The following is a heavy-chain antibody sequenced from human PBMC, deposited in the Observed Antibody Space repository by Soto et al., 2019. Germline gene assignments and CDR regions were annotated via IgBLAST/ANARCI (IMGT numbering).Heavy chain of an antibody. Sequence: SLRLSCAASGFTFSSYAMHWVRQAPGKGLEWVAVISYDGSNKYYADSVKGRFTISRDTSKNTLYLQMDSLGAEDTAIYYCAKVVGDGNDYYDFWGQGTLVTVSS. CDR2: ISYDGSNK. CDR1: GFTFSSYA. CDR3: AKVVGDGNDYYDF. V-gene: IGHV3-30-3*01. J-gene: IGHJ4*02. D-gene: IGHD3-22*01.